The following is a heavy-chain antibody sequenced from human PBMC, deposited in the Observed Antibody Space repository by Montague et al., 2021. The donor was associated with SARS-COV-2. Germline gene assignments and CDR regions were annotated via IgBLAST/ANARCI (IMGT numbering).Heavy chain of an antibody. CDR3: ARESGSGSYLVY. CDR1: GGSISSSSYY. CDR2: IYYSGST. J-gene: IGHJ4*02. D-gene: IGHD3-10*01. V-gene: IGHV4-39*01. Sequence: SETLSLTCTVSGGSISSSSYYWGWIRQPPGKGLEWIGSIYYSGSTFYNPSLKSRVTISVGTSKNQFSLKLSSVTAADTAVYHCARESGSGSYLVYWGQGTLVTVSS.